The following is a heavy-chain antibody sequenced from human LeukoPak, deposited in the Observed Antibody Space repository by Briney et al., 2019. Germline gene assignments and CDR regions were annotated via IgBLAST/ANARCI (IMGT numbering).Heavy chain of an antibody. CDR2: ISAHSGNK. CDR1: GYIFISYG. D-gene: IGHD2-15*01. Sequence: ASVKVFCKASGYIFISYGFTWVRQAPGQGLEWMAWISAHSGNKNYAQKFQGRVNLTTDTSTNTAYMELRSVTSDDTAVYYCARGPPAYFRGGGCYRTEYFQHWGQSTLVTVSS. V-gene: IGHV1-18*01. J-gene: IGHJ1*01. CDR3: ARGPPAYFRGGGCYRTEYFQH.